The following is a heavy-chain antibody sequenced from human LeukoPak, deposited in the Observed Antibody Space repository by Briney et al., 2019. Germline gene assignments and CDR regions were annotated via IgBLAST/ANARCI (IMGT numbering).Heavy chain of an antibody. V-gene: IGHV3-15*01. CDR3: TTEYPYNSCWYGY. D-gene: IGHD6-19*01. J-gene: IGHJ4*02. CDR1: GFTFSDAW. CDR2: IKSKIDGGTT. Sequence: GGSLRLSCAASGFTFSDAWMNWVRHTPGKGLEWVGRIKSKIDGGTTDYAAPVKGRFTISRDDSKNTLYLQMSSLKTEDTAVYYCTTEYPYNSCWYGYWGPGTLVTVSS.